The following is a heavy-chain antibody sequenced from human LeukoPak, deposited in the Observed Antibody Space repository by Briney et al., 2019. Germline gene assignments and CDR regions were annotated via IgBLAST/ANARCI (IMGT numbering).Heavy chain of an antibody. D-gene: IGHD3-10*01. V-gene: IGHV1-18*01. CDR2: ISAYKGNT. CDR1: GYTFSTYG. Sequence: WASVKVSCKASGYTFSTYGISWVRQAPGQGREWMGWISAYKGNTYYAQKLQGRVTMTTDTSTSTAYMELRSLRSDDTAIYYCARDLYYYGSGSYYDVFDVWGQGTMVTVSS. CDR3: ARDLYYYGSGSYYDVFDV. J-gene: IGHJ3*01.